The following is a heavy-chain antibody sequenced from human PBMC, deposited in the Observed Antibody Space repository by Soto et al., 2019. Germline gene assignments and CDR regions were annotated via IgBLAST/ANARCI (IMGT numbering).Heavy chain of an antibody. D-gene: IGHD3-22*01. CDR3: ARDMHYDSSGYYPTAWYFDL. V-gene: IGHV3-33*01. J-gene: IGHJ2*01. CDR2: IWYDGSNK. Sequence: QVQLVESGGGVVQPGRSLRLSCAASGFTFSSYGMHWVSQAPGKGLEWVAVIWYDGSNKYYADSVKGRFTISRDNSKNTLYLQMNSLRAEDTAVYYCARDMHYDSSGYYPTAWYFDLWGRGTLVTVSS. CDR1: GFTFSSYG.